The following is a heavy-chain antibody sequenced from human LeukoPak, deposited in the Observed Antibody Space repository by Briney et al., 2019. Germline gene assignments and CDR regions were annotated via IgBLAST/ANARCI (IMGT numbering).Heavy chain of an antibody. Sequence: PGGSLRLSCAASGFTFDDYAMHWARQAPGKGLEWVSGISWNSGSIGYADSVKGRFTISRDNPKNSLYLQMNSLRAEDTALYYCAKDIWQWRHYYGMDVWGQGTTVTVSS. CDR2: ISWNSGSI. CDR3: AKDIWQWRHYYGMDV. CDR1: GFTFDDYA. D-gene: IGHD6-19*01. J-gene: IGHJ6*02. V-gene: IGHV3-9*01.